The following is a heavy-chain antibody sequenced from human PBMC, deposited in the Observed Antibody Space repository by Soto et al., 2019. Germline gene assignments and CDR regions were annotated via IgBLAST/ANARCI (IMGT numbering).Heavy chain of an antibody. D-gene: IGHD3-10*01. CDR1: NDSLASHY. Sequence: GASVEVSCKASNDSLASHYIQLVRQAPGESLQWMGIINPGPNSASYAQEFQGRLRLTSDMSSRTIFMHLSSLRSDDTAVYYCAGDPASVCWLVPPYWGKGTLVNV. CDR2: INPGPNSA. CDR3: AGDPASVCWLVPPY. J-gene: IGHJ4*02. V-gene: IGHV1-46*01.